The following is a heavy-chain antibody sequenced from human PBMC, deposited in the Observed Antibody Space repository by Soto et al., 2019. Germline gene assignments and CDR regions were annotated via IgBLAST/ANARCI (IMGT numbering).Heavy chain of an antibody. V-gene: IGHV1-69*13. CDR1: GGTFSSYA. CDR3: ARAEVGNWGFGHAFDI. Sequence: SVKVSCKASGGTFSSYAISWVRQAPGQGLEWMGGIIPIFGTANYAQKFQGRVTITADESTSTAYMELSSLRSEDTAVYYCARAEVGNWGFGHAFDIWGQGTMVTVSS. D-gene: IGHD7-27*01. J-gene: IGHJ3*02. CDR2: IIPIFGTA.